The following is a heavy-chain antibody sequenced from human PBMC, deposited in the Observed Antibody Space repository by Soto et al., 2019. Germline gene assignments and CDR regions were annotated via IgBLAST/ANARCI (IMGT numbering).Heavy chain of an antibody. CDR2: ISTYSGDT. D-gene: IGHD5-12*01. CDR3: ARHHGPTTSENWFDP. Sequence: QVHLVQSGVEVKTPGASVKVSCQASGYTFFTYDISWVRQAPGQGLEWMGWISTYSGDTKYAQKFQGRVTMTKDTSTTTDYLELRSLRSDDTAVYYCARHHGPTTSENWFDPWGQGTLVTVSS. J-gene: IGHJ5*02. V-gene: IGHV1-18*01. CDR1: GYTFFTYD.